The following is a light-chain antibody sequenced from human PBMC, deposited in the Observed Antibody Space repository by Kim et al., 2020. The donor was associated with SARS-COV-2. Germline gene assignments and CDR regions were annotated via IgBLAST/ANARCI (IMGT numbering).Light chain of an antibody. Sequence: GPSITISCTGTSRDVGGYNYVSWYQQHPGKAPKLMIYDVSNRPSVVSNRFSGSKSGNTASLTISGLQAEDEADYYCSSYTSSSTVVFGGGTQLTVL. CDR2: DVS. CDR1: SRDVGGYNY. J-gene: IGLJ2*01. V-gene: IGLV2-14*03. CDR3: SSYTSSSTVV.